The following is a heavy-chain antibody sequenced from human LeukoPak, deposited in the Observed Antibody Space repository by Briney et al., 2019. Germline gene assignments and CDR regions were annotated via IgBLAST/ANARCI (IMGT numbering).Heavy chain of an antibody. CDR3: ARRGSYHYFDY. Sequence: PGGSLRLSCAASGFTVSSNYMSWVRQAPGKGLEWVSVIYSGGSTYYADSVKGRFTISRDNSKNTLYLQMNSLRAEDTAVYYCARRGSYHYFDYWGQGTLVTVSS. CDR1: GFTVSSNY. J-gene: IGHJ4*02. CDR2: IYSGGST. D-gene: IGHD1-26*01. V-gene: IGHV3-66*01.